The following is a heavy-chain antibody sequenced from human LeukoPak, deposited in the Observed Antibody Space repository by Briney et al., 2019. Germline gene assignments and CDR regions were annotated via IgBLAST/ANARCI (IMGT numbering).Heavy chain of an antibody. J-gene: IGHJ4*02. CDR1: GGSFNGYY. CDR3: ARGLGTPPSFYDSSGYSMYYFDY. V-gene: IGHV4-34*01. Sequence: PSETLSLTCAVYGGSFNGYYWSWIRQPPGKGLEWIGEINHSGRTNYNPSLKSRVTISVDTSENQFSLKLSSVTAADTAVYYCARGLGTPPSFYDSSGYSMYYFDYWGQGTLVTVSS. D-gene: IGHD3-22*01. CDR2: INHSGRT.